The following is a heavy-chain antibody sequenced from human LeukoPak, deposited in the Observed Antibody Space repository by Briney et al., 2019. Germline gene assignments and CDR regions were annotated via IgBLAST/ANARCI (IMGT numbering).Heavy chain of an antibody. CDR2: IKSDGSEK. V-gene: IGHV3-7*01. CDR3: VRLIMTAAN. Sequence: GGSLRLSCAASGFTFSSYWMGWVRQTPGKALEWVANIKSDGSEKYYVDSVKGRFTISRDNAENSVFLQMNSLRGEDTAVYYCVRLIMTAANWGQGTLVTVSS. CDR1: GFTFSSYW. D-gene: IGHD2-21*02. J-gene: IGHJ4*02.